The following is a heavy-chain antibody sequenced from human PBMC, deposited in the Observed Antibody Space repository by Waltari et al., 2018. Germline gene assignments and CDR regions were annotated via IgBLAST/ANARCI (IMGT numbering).Heavy chain of an antibody. V-gene: IGHV4-4*07. CDR3: ARETTFPSLRFLEWLSYFDY. J-gene: IGHJ4*02. Sequence: QVQLQESGPGLVKPSETLSLTCTVSGGSISSYYWSWIRQPAGKGLEWIGRIYTSGSTTYNPSLKSRVTMSVDTSKNQFSLKLSSVTAADTAVYYCARETTFPSLRFLEWLSYFDYWGQGTLVTVSS. D-gene: IGHD3-3*01. CDR1: GGSISSYY. CDR2: IYTSGST.